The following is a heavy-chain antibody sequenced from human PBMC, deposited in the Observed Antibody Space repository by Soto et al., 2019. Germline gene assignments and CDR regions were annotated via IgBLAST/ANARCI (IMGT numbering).Heavy chain of an antibody. J-gene: IGHJ6*02. CDR2: TYYGASS. CDR3: ASSSLYGMDV. Sequence: PSETLSLTCAVSGYSISSGYYWGWIRQPPGKGLEWLGTTYYGASSYYNPSLRSRITILLDASKNQFSLKVGSVTAADTAVYYCASSSLYGMDVWGQGTTVTVSS. CDR1: GYSISSGYY. V-gene: IGHV4-38-2*01.